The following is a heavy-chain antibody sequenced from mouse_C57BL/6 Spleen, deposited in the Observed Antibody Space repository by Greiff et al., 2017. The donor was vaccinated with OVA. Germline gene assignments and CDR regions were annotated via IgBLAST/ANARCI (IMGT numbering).Heavy chain of an antibody. D-gene: IGHD6-1*01. CDR1: GFTFSDYG. CDR2: ISSGSSTI. CDR3: AMSWQYYFDY. J-gene: IGHJ2*01. Sequence: EVMLVESGGGLVKPGGSLKLSCAASGFTFSDYGMHWVRQAPEKGLEWVAYISSGSSTIYYADTVKGRFTISRDNAKNTLFLQMTSLRSEDTAMYYCAMSWQYYFDYWGQGTTLTVSS. V-gene: IGHV5-17*01.